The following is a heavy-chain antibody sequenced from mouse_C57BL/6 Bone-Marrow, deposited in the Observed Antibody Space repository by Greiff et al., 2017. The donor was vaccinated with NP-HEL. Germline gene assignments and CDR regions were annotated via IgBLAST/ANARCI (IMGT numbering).Heavy chain of an antibody. CDR2: ISYDGSN. Sequence: DVKLVESGPGLVKPSQSLSLTCSVTGYSITSGYYWNWIRQFPGNKLEWMGYISYDGSNNYNPSLKNRISITRDTSKNQFLLKLNSVTTEDTATYYCARTTGNLAYWGQGTLVTVSA. D-gene: IGHD2-1*01. V-gene: IGHV3-6*01. J-gene: IGHJ3*01. CDR3: ARTTGNLAY. CDR1: GYSITSGYY.